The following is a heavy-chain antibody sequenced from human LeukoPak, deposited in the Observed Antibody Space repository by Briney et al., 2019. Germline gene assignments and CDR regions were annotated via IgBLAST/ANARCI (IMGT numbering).Heavy chain of an antibody. D-gene: IGHD1-26*01. Sequence: GASVKVSRKASGYTFTSYYMHWVRQAPGQGLEWMGIINPSGGSTSYVQKFQGRVTMTRDTSTSTVYMELSSLRSEDTAVYYCARSWNDVGAKTDYWGQGTLVTVSS. J-gene: IGHJ4*02. CDR3: ARSWNDVGAKTDY. CDR1: GYTFTSYY. V-gene: IGHV1-46*01. CDR2: INPSGGST.